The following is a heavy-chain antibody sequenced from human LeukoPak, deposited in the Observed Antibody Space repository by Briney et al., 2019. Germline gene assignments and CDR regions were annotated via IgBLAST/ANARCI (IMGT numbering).Heavy chain of an antibody. V-gene: IGHV1-8*01. Sequence: ASVKVSCKASGYTFTSYDINWVRQATGQGVEGMGWMNPNSGNTGYAQKFQGRVTMTRNTSISTAYMELSSLRSEDTAVYYCARQSRAYYFYYYAMDVWGQGTTVTVSS. J-gene: IGHJ6*02. CDR2: MNPNSGNT. CDR3: ARQSRAYYFYYYAMDV. CDR1: GYTFTSYD.